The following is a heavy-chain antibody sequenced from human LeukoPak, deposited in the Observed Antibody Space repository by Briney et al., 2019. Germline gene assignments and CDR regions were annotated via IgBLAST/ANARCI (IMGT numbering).Heavy chain of an antibody. Sequence: GGSLRLSCAASGFTFSSYAMHWVRQAPGKGLEWVAVISYDGSNKYYADSVKGRFTISRDNSKNTLYLQMNSLRAEDTAVYYCARDRGWLQLRVAFYFDYWGQGTLVTVSS. D-gene: IGHD5-24*01. J-gene: IGHJ4*02. CDR3: ARDRGWLQLRVAFYFDY. CDR1: GFTFSSYA. V-gene: IGHV3-30*04. CDR2: ISYDGSNK.